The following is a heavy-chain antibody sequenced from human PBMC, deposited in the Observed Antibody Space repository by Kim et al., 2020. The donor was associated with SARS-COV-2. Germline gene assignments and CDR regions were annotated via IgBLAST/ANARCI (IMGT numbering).Heavy chain of an antibody. V-gene: IGHV3-30-3*01. CDR2: ISYDGSNK. CDR1: GFTFSSCA. CDR3: ARDPGSRLRGLTYSYYGMDD. D-gene: IGHD3-10*01. Sequence: GGSLRLSCAASGFTFSSCAIHWVRQAPGKGLEWVAVISYDGSNKNYADSVKGRFTIPRDNSKNTLYLQMNSLRAEDTALYYCARDPGSRLRGLTYSYYGMDDWGQGTTVTVSS. J-gene: IGHJ6*02.